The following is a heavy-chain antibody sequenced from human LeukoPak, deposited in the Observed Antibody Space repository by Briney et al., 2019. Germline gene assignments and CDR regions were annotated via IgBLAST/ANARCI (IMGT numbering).Heavy chain of an antibody. Sequence: AETLCLTCTVSGGSISSGSYYWSWIRQPPGKGLEWIGYIYYSGSTNYNPSLKSRVTISVDTSKNQFSLKLSSVTAADTAVYYWARSAVYYDILTGYKQFDNGGRGTLLTASS. CDR2: IYYSGST. D-gene: IGHD3-9*01. V-gene: IGHV4-61*01. CDR1: GGSISSGSYY. J-gene: IGHJ4*02. CDR3: ARSAVYYDILTGYKQFDN.